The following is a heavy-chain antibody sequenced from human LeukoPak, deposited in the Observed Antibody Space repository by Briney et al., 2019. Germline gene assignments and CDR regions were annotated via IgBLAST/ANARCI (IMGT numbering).Heavy chain of an antibody. CDR3: ARGTCSSTSCPSGY. CDR2: ISYDGSNK. Sequence: GRSLRLSCAASGFTFSSYAMHWVRQAPGKGLEWVAVISYDGSNKYYADSVKGRFTISRDNPKNTLYLQMNSLRAEDTAVYYCARGTCSSTSCPSGYWGQGTLVTVSS. J-gene: IGHJ4*02. V-gene: IGHV3-30-3*01. CDR1: GFTFSSYA. D-gene: IGHD2-2*01.